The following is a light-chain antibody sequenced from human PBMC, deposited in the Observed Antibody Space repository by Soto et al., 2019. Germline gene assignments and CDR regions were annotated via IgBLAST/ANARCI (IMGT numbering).Light chain of an antibody. CDR3: QQYGSSPLT. Sequence: DIVLTQSPGILSLSPGERASLSCRASQRVSSNYLAWYQQKPGQAPRLLIYGASSRATGIPDRFSGSGSGTDFTLTVSRLEPEDFAVYYCQQYGSSPLTFGGGTRVHI. CDR2: GAS. J-gene: IGKJ4*01. CDR1: QRVSSNY. V-gene: IGKV3-20*01.